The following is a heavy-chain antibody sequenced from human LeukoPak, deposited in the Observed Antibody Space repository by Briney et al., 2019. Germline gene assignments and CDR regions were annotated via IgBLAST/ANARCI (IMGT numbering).Heavy chain of an antibody. Sequence: ASVKVSCKASGYTFTGYYMHWVRQAPGQGLEWMGWINPNSGGTNYAQKFQGRVTMTRDTSISTAYMELSRLRSDDTAVYYCARVAIGSGSYYYWGQGTLVTVSS. V-gene: IGHV1-2*02. CDR3: ARVAIGSGSYYY. D-gene: IGHD3-10*01. J-gene: IGHJ4*02. CDR1: GYTFTGYY. CDR2: INPNSGGT.